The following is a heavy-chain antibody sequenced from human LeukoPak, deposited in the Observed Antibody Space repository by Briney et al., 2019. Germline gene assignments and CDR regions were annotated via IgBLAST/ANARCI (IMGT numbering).Heavy chain of an antibody. Sequence: SETLSLTCTVSGGSISSSTYYWGWIRQPPGKGLGWIGSIYYSGSTYYNSSLKSRVTISVDTSKNQFSLKLSSMTAADTAVYYCARDRPRYCRGGSCYSEDYWGQGTLVTVSA. J-gene: IGHJ4*02. CDR2: IYYSGST. V-gene: IGHV4-39*07. CDR3: ARDRPRYCRGGSCYSEDY. D-gene: IGHD2-15*01. CDR1: GGSISSSTYY.